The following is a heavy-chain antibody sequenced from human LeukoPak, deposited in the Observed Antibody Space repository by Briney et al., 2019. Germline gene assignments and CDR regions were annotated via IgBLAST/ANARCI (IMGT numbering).Heavy chain of an antibody. J-gene: IGHJ3*02. CDR2: ISYDGSNK. D-gene: IGHD2-15*01. CDR1: GFTFSSYG. CDR3: ARDLNIVVVVAATPEDAFDI. Sequence: GGSLRLFCAASGFTFSSYGMHWVRQAPGKGLEWVAVISYDGSNKYYADSVKGRFTISRDNSKNTLYLQMDSLRAEDTAVYYCARDLNIVVVVAATPEDAFDIWGQGTMVTVSS. V-gene: IGHV3-30*03.